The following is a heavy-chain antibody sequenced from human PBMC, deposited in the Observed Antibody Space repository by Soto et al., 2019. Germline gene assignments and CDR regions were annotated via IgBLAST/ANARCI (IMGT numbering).Heavy chain of an antibody. CDR3: TTSTGGSSSDFDY. Sequence: VGSLRLSCAASGFTFSNAWMSWVRQAPGKGLEWVGRIKSKTDGGTTDYAAPVKGRFTISRDDSKNTLYLQMNSLKTEDTAVYYCTTSTGGSSSDFDYWGQGTLVTVSS. CDR1: GFTFSNAW. J-gene: IGHJ4*02. V-gene: IGHV3-15*01. CDR2: IKSKTDGGTT. D-gene: IGHD6-6*01.